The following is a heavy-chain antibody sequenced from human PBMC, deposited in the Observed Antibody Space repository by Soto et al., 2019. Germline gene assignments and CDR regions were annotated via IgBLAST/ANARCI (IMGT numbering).Heavy chain of an antibody. J-gene: IGHJ5*02. D-gene: IGHD3-3*01. V-gene: IGHV4-59*01. CDR1: GGSISSYY. CDR3: ASSTYYDSRFDP. Sequence: SETLSLTCTVSGGSISSYYWSWIRQPPGKGLEWIGYIYYSGSTNYNPSLKSRVTISVDTSKNQFSLKLSSVTAADTAVYYCASSTYYDSRFDPWGQGTLVTVSS. CDR2: IYYSGST.